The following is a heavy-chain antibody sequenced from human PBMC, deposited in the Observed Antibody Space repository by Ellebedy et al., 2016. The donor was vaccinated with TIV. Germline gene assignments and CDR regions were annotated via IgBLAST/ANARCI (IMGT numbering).Heavy chain of an antibody. D-gene: IGHD3-22*01. CDR2: ISWNSGSI. CDR1: GFTFDDYA. J-gene: IGHJ4*02. V-gene: IGHV3-9*01. CDR3: AKAHYYDSSGYYDY. Sequence: GGSLRLXXAASGFTFDDYAMHWVRQAPGKGLEWVLGISWNSGSIGYADSVKGRFTISRDNAKNSLYLQMNSLRAEDTALYYCAKAHYYDSSGYYDYWGQGTLVTVSS.